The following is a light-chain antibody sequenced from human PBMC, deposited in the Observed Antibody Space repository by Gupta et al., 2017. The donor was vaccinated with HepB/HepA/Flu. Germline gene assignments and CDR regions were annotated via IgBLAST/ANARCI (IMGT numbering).Light chain of an antibody. CDR1: QSVRSY. CDR3: QQYNNWPPIT. J-gene: IGKJ4*01. Sequence: EIVMTQSPATLSVSPGERATLSCRASQSVRSYLAWYQQKPGQAPRLLIYGASTRDTGIPARFSGSGYGKEFTLTISSRQSEDFAVYYCQQYNNWPPITFGGGTKVEIK. CDR2: GAS. V-gene: IGKV3-15*01.